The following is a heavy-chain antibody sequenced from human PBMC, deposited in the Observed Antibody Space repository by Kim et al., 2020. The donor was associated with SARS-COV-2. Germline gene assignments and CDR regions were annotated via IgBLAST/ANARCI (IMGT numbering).Heavy chain of an antibody. CDR2: ISSNSSSI. CDR3: SRVLSSGWSYFDY. V-gene: IGHV3-21*01. Sequence: GGSLRLSCAASGFTFSSYTMNWVRQAPGKGLEWVSSISSNSSSIDYADSVKGRFTISSDNAKTSLYLQMNSLRAETTATYYCSRVLSSGWSYFDYGGQGT. CDR1: GFTFSSYT. J-gene: IGHJ4*02. D-gene: IGHD6-19*01.